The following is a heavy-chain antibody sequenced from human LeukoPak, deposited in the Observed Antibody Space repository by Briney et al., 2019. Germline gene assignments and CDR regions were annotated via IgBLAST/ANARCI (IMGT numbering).Heavy chain of an antibody. CDR1: GFPFSSYG. J-gene: IGHJ1*01. CDR2: TSSDGSRN. V-gene: IGHV3-30*18. D-gene: IGHD3-22*01. Sequence: PGGSLRLSCAASGFPFSSYGMHWVRQAPGKGLEWVAVTSSDGSRNHYADSVKGRFTISRDNSKSTLYLQMSSLRAEDTAVYYCVKDTYYYDSSGYSPRYFQHWGQGTLVTVSS. CDR3: VKDTYYYDSSGYSPRYFQH.